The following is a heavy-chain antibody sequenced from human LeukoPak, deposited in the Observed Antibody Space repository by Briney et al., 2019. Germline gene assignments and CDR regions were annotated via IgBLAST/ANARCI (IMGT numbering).Heavy chain of an antibody. Sequence: AGGSLRLSCLASGFSFSSYWMNWVRQAQGKGPEWLANIKQGGGQTYYVDSVKGRFTISRDNAKNSLYLQMNSLRAGDTAVYYCATDAVGDSWSDYWGQGTLVTVSS. J-gene: IGHJ4*02. CDR1: GFSFSSYW. CDR2: IKQGGGQT. CDR3: ATDAVGDSWSDY. D-gene: IGHD6-13*01. V-gene: IGHV3-7*01.